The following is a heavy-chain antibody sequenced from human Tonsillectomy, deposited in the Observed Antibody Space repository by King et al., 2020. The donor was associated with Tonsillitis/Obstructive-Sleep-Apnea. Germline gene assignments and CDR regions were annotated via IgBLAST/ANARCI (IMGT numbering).Heavy chain of an antibody. CDR1: GFTFSSYW. Sequence: DVQLVESGGGLVQPGGSLRLSCAASGFTFSSYWMHWVRQAPGKGLVWVSRINSDGSSTSYADSVKGRFTISRDNAKNTLYRQMNSLRAEDPAVYYCARVRAKGYCSSTSCSDPSDAFDIWGQGTMVTVSS. CDR2: INSDGSST. V-gene: IGHV3-74*01. D-gene: IGHD2-2*01. CDR3: ARVRAKGYCSSTSCSDPSDAFDI. J-gene: IGHJ3*02.